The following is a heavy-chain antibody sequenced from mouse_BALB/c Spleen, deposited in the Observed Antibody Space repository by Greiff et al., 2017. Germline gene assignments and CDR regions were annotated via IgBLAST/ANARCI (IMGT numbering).Heavy chain of an antibody. D-gene: IGHD2-1*01. CDR3: TRQAYGNYFDY. CDR1: GFTFSNYW. CDR2: IRLKSNNYAT. Sequence: EVQLVESGGGLVQPGGSMKLSCVASGFTFSNYWMNWVRQSPEKGLEWVAEIRLKSNNYATHYAESVKGRFTISRDDSKSSVYLQMNNLRAEDTGIYYCTRQAYGNYFDYWGQGTTLTVSS. J-gene: IGHJ2*01. V-gene: IGHV6-6*02.